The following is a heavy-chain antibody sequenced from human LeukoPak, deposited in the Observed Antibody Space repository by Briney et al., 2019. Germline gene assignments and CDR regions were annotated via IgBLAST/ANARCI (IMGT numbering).Heavy chain of an antibody. V-gene: IGHV4-34*01. D-gene: IGHD1-14*01. CDR2: INHSGST. CDR1: GGSFSGYY. CDR3: AKQKRPRNRGAFDI. J-gene: IGHJ3*02. Sequence: SETLSLTCAVYGGSFSGYYWSWIRQPPGKGLEWIGEINHSGSTNYNPSLKSRVTISVDTSKNEFSLKLSSVSAADAAVFYWAKQKRPRNRGAFDIWGQGTMVTVSS.